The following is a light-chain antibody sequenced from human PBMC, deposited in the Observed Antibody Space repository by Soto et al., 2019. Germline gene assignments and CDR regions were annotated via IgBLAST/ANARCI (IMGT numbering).Light chain of an antibody. CDR1: QGISSY. CDR3: QQYYSYPPT. V-gene: IGKV1-8*01. J-gene: IGKJ1*01. Sequence: AIRMTQSPSSFSASTGDRVTITCRASQGISSYLAWYQQKPGKAPKLLIYAASTLQSGVPSRFSGSGSGTDFTLTISSLQSDDFATYYCQQYYSYPPTFGQGTKVEIK. CDR2: AAS.